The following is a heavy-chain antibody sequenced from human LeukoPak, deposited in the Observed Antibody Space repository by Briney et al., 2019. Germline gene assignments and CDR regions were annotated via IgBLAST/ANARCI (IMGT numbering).Heavy chain of an antibody. CDR3: ATGSTYYDFWSGYYTAAFDI. D-gene: IGHD3-3*01. CDR2: IYSGGST. CDR1: GFTVSSNY. V-gene: IGHV3-53*01. Sequence: GGSLRLSCAASGFTVSSNYMSWVRQAPGKGLEWVSVIYSGGSTYYADSVKGRFTISRDNSKNTLYLQMNSLRAEDTAVYYCATGSTYYDFWSGYYTAAFDIWGQGTMVTVSS. J-gene: IGHJ3*02.